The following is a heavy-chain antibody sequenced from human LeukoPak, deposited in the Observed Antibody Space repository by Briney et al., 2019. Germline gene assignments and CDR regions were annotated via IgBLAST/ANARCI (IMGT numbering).Heavy chain of an antibody. CDR1: GYTLTELS. CDR2: FDPEDGET. V-gene: IGHV1-24*01. J-gene: IGHJ4*02. CDR3: ATVPGSVIAAAGTGYYFDY. D-gene: IGHD6-13*01. Sequence: GASVKVSCKVSGYTLTELSMHWVRQAPGEGLQGMGGFDPEDGETIYAQKFQGRVTMTEDTSTDTAYMELSSLRSEDTAVYYCATVPGSVIAAAGTGYYFDYWGQGTLVTVSS.